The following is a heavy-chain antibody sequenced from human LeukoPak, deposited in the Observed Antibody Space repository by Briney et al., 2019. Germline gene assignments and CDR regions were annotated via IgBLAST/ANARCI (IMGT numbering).Heavy chain of an antibody. V-gene: IGHV3-30*02. CDR3: ARADQPMTSGWYYFDY. J-gene: IGHJ4*02. CDR1: GFTFNNYG. Sequence: GGSLRLSCTASGFTFNNYGIHWVRQAPGKGLEWMTFIGHDGSLKQYADSVKGRFTISRDNSKNTLYLQMNSLRAEDTAVYYCARADQPMTSGWYYFDYWGQGTLVTVSS. D-gene: IGHD6-19*01. CDR2: IGHDGSLK.